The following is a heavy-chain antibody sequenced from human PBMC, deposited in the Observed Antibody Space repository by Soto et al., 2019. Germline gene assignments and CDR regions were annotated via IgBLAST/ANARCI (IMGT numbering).Heavy chain of an antibody. CDR2: VWFDGSQK. J-gene: IGHJ6*02. V-gene: IGHV3-33*01. Sequence: QVQLVESGGGVVQPGRSLRLSCAASGFTFSRYGMHWVRQAPGKGLEWVAVVWFDGSQKYYGDSVKGRFTITRDNSKNSLYPEMNSLRAEDTAVYYCARGNYGSGSNYHYGMDVWGQGTTVIVSS. CDR3: ARGNYGSGSNYHYGMDV. CDR1: GFTFSRYG. D-gene: IGHD3-10*01.